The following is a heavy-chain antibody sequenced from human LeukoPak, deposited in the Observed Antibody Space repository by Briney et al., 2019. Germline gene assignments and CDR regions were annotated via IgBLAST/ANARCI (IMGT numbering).Heavy chain of an antibody. V-gene: IGHV3-9*01. CDR2: ISWNSGSI. D-gene: IGHD5-12*01. J-gene: IGHJ4*02. Sequence: GGSLRLSCAASGFTFHQYAIHWVRQVPGKGLEWDSGISWNSGSIGYADSVRGRFTISRDNAKNSVHLQMNSLRAEDTALYYCAKDKAPLYSGYDWDLDFWGQGTLVIVSS. CDR3: AKDKAPLYSGYDWDLDF. CDR1: GFTFHQYA.